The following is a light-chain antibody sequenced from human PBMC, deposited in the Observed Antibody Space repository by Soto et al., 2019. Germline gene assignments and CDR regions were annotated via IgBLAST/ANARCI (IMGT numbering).Light chain of an antibody. Sequence: DIQMTHSPSSLPASVGDGATTTSRASQSISSYLNWYQQKPGKAPKLLIYAASSLQSGLPSRFSGSGSGTDFTLTISSLQPEDFATYYCQQSYSTRPITFGQGTRLEIK. CDR1: QSISSY. J-gene: IGKJ5*01. CDR2: AAS. CDR3: QQSYSTRPIT. V-gene: IGKV1-39*01.